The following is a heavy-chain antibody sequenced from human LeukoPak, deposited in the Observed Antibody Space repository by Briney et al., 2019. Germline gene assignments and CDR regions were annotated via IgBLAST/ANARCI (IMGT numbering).Heavy chain of an antibody. CDR3: VSGSRGGGYYYGMDV. J-gene: IGHJ6*02. Sequence: GGSLRLSCAASGFTFSGSAMHWIRQASGKGLEWVGRIRSKANSYATAYAASVKGRLTISRDDSKNTAYLQMNSLKTEDTAVYYCVSGSRGGGYYYGMDVWGQGTTVTVSS. D-gene: IGHD1-26*01. CDR2: IRSKANSYAT. V-gene: IGHV3-73*01. CDR1: GFTFSGSA.